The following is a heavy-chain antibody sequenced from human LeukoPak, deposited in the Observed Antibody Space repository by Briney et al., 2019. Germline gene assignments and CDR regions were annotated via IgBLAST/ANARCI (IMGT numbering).Heavy chain of an antibody. Sequence: GGSLRLSCAASGFTFSSYEMNWDRQAPGKGLEWVSYISSSGNTIYYADSVKGRLTISRDNAKNSLYLQMNTLRAEDTAVYYCACSGGSSPDAFDIWGQGTVVTVSS. D-gene: IGHD2-15*01. J-gene: IGHJ3*02. CDR2: ISSSGNTI. V-gene: IGHV3-48*03. CDR3: ACSGGSSPDAFDI. CDR1: GFTFSSYE.